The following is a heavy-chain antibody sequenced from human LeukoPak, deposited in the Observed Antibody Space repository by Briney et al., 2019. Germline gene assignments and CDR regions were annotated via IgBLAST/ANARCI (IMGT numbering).Heavy chain of an antibody. D-gene: IGHD3-10*01. CDR1: GGSISTYY. Sequence: SETLSLTCTVSGGSISTYYWSWIRQPPGKGLEWIGYIYYSGSTIYNPSLKSRVTISVDTSKNQFSLTVSSVTAADTAVYYCARGRGSGSYSDAFDIWGQGTMVTVSS. CDR2: IYYSGST. CDR3: ARGRGSGSYSDAFDI. V-gene: IGHV4-59*08. J-gene: IGHJ3*02.